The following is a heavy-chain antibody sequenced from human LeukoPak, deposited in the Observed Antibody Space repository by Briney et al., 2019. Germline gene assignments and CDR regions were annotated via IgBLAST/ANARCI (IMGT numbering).Heavy chain of an antibody. CDR2: ISGSGGST. Sequence: GGSLRLSCAASGFTFSSYAMSWVRQAPGKGLEWVSAISGSGGSTYYADSVKGRFTISRDNSKNTLYLQMNSLRAEDTAVYYCAKLWQLRPVGYYFDYWGQGTLVTVSS. CDR3: AKLWQLRPVGYYFDY. V-gene: IGHV3-23*01. J-gene: IGHJ4*02. CDR1: GFTFSSYA. D-gene: IGHD1-26*01.